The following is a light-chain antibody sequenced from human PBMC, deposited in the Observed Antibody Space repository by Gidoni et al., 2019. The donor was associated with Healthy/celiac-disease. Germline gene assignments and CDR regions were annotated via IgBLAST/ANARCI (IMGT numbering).Light chain of an antibody. CDR2: LGS. CDR3: MQALQTRVT. J-gene: IGKJ5*01. V-gene: IGKV2-28*01. Sequence: DIVMTQSPLSLPVTPGEPASISCRSSQSLLHSNGYNYLDWYLQKPGQSPQLLIYLGSNRASGVPDRFSGSGSGTDFTLKISRVEAEDVGVYYCMQALQTRVTFXQGTRLEIK. CDR1: QSLLHSNGYNY.